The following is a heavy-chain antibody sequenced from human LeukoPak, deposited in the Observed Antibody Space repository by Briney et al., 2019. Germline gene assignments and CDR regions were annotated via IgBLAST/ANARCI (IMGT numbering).Heavy chain of an antibody. CDR2: IYYSGST. V-gene: IGHV4-39*01. J-gene: IGHJ5*02. CDR1: GGSFSSSSYY. Sequence: PSETLSLTCTVSGGSFSSSSYYWGWIRQPPGKGLEWIGSIYYSGSTYYNPSLKSRVTISVDTSKNQFSLKLSSVTAADTAVYYCARRITMVRGPNANWFDPWGQGTLVIVSS. D-gene: IGHD3-10*01. CDR3: ARRITMVRGPNANWFDP.